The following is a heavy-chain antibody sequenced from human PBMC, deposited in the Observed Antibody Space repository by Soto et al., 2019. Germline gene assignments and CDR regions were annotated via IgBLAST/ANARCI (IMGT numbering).Heavy chain of an antibody. CDR3: ARDRLDSSGWYLTGDYYYYGMDV. CDR2: ISYDGSNK. Sequence: QVQLVESGGGVVQPGRSLRLSCAASGFTFSSYAMHWVRQAPGKGLEWVAVISYDGSNKYYADSVKGRFTISRDNSKNTLYLQMNSLRAEDTAVYYCARDRLDSSGWYLTGDYYYYGMDVWGQGTTVTVSS. V-gene: IGHV3-30-3*01. D-gene: IGHD6-19*01. J-gene: IGHJ6*02. CDR1: GFTFSSYA.